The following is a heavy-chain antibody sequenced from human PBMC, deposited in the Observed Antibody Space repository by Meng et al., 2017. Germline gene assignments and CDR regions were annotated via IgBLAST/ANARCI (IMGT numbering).Heavy chain of an antibody. J-gene: IGHJ5*02. CDR3: ARDKLKTFDP. V-gene: IGHV1-3*01. CDR1: GYTFTSYA. Sequence: PLGQSGAEVKKPGASVKVSCKASGYTFTSYAMHWVRQAPGQRLEWMGWINAGNGNTKYSQKFQGRVTITRDTSASTAYMEPSSLRSEDTAVYYCARDKLKTFDPWGQGTLVTVSS. CDR2: INAGNGNT.